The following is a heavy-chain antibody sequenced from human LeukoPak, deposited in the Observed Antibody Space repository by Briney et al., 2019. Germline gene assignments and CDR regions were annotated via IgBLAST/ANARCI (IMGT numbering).Heavy chain of an antibody. CDR2: INPNSGGT. CDR3: ARGRGYCSSTSCYGGFYYMDV. CDR1: GYTFTGYY. Sequence: ASVKVSCKASGYTFTGYYMHWVRQAPGQGLEWMGWINPNSGGTNYAQKFQGRVTLTGDTSISTAYMELSRLRSDDTAVYYCARGRGYCSSTSCYGGFYYMDVWGKGTTVTVSS. J-gene: IGHJ6*03. D-gene: IGHD2-2*01. V-gene: IGHV1-2*02.